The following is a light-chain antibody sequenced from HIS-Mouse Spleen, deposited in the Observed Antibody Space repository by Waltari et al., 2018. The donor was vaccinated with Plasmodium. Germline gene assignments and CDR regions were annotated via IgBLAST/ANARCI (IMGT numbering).Light chain of an antibody. CDR3: AAWDDSLSGPV. Sequence: QSVLTQPPSASGTPGQRVTISCSGSSSNIGSNYVYWYQQLPGTAPNLLIYRNNQRPAGGPDRFSGSESGTSASLAISGLRSEDEADYYCAAWDDSLSGPVFGGGTKLTVL. CDR1: SSNIGSNY. CDR2: RNN. J-gene: IGLJ2*01. V-gene: IGLV1-47*01.